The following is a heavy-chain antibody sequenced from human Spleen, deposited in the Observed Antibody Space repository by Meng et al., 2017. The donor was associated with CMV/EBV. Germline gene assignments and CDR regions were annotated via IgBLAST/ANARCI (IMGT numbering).Heavy chain of an antibody. V-gene: IGHV3-7*01. CDR1: GFTFSSYW. CDR3: ARWVDYDFWSGNSYYFDY. Sequence: GGSLRLSCAASGFTFSSYWMSWVRQAPGRGLEWLANIKKDGSEKYSVDSVRGRFTISRDNAKNSLSLQMNSLRAEDTAVYFCARWVDYDFWSGNSYYFDYWGRGTLVTVSS. J-gene: IGHJ4*02. CDR2: IKKDGSEK. D-gene: IGHD3-3*01.